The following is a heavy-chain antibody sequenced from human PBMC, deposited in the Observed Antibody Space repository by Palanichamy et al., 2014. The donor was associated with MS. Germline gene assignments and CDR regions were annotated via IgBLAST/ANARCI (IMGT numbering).Heavy chain of an antibody. D-gene: IGHD3-10*01. CDR1: GYTFSSYG. J-gene: IGHJ6*02. CDR2: ISTYNGNT. V-gene: IGHV1-18*04. Sequence: QVQLVQSGAEVKEPGASVRDSCKASGYTFSSYGISWARQAPGQGLEWMGWISTYNGNTKYAQKFQDRVTMTTDTSTTTAHMDLRSLRSDDSAVYFCARDIGPVPGDYYYGLDVWGQGTTVTVSS. CDR3: ARDIGPVPGDYYYGLDV.